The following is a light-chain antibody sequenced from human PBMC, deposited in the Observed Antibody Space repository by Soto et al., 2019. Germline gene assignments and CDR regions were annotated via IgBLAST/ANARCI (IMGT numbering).Light chain of an antibody. CDR3: VLYGV. CDR1: SGSVSTSYY. CDR2: STN. V-gene: IGLV8-61*01. Sequence: QTVVTQEPSFSVSPGGTVTITCGLSSGSVSTSYYPSWYQQTPGQAPRTLIYSTNTRSSGVPDRFSGSILGNKAALPIAGAQAYDGSYYYYVLYGVFGGGTKVTVL. J-gene: IGLJ2*01.